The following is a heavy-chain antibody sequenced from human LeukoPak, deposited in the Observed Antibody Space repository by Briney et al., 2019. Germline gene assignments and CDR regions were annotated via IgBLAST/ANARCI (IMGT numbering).Heavy chain of an antibody. Sequence: SETLSLTCTVSGGSISTYYGNWIRQAPGKGLEWIGYIYYSGSTNYNPSLKSRVTISVDTSKNQFSLKLSSVTAADTAVYYCASRSSGWFDPWGQGTLVTVSS. CDR2: IYYSGST. D-gene: IGHD3-10*01. CDR1: GGSISTYY. CDR3: ASRSSGWFDP. V-gene: IGHV4-59*01. J-gene: IGHJ5*02.